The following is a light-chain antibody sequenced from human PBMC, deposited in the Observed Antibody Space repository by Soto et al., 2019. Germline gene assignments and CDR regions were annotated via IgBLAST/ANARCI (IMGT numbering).Light chain of an antibody. V-gene: IGKV1-5*01. Sequence: DIHMTQSPSTLSASVGYRVTITCRASQSISRWLAWYQHKPGKAPKLLIYDASNLESGVPSRFSGSGSGTEFTLTISSLQPDDFPTYYCQQYNNFSTFGQGTKVDIK. CDR3: QQYNNFST. CDR2: DAS. J-gene: IGKJ1*01. CDR1: QSISRW.